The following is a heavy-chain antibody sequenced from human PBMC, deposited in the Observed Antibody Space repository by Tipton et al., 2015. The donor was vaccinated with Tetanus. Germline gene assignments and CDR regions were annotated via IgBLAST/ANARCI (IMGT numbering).Heavy chain of an antibody. CDR1: GYTFTHYG. CDR3: AGGRGLGPHEYFEH. CDR2: ISPFNENV. J-gene: IGHJ5*02. D-gene: IGHD3/OR15-3a*01. V-gene: IGHV1-18*01. Sequence: QMQLVQSGAEVKKPGASVKVSCKASGYTFTHYGVNWVRQAPGQVLEWMGWISPFNENVNYAEKFQGRLTMTTDRSTATVYMDLRSLRSDDTAVYYCAGGRGLGPHEYFEHWGQGTLVTVSS.